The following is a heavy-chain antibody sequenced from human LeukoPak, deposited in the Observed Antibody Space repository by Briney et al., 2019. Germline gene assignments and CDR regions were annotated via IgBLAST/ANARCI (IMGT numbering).Heavy chain of an antibody. CDR1: GGSISSSSYF. D-gene: IGHD6-13*01. CDR2: IHYSGKT. J-gene: IGHJ5*02. CDR3: AAAAAGLNWFDP. V-gene: IGHV4-39*01. Sequence: PSETLSLTCTVSGGSISSSSYFWGWIRQPPGKGLEWIASIHYSGKTFYNPSLKSRVTISVDTSKNQFSLKLSSVTAADTAVYYCAAAAAGLNWFDPWGQGTLVTVSS.